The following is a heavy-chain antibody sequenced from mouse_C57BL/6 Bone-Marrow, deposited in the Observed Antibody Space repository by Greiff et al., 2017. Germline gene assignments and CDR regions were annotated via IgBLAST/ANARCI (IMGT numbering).Heavy chain of an antibody. Sequence: VQLQQPGAELVKPGASVKLSCKASGYTFTSYWMHWVKQRPGQGLEWIGEIDPSDSYTNYNQKFKGKSTLTVDKSSSTAYMQLSSLTSEDSAVYYCASSSYGYFDVWGTGTTGTVSS. J-gene: IGHJ1*03. CDR2: IDPSDSYT. V-gene: IGHV1-69*01. D-gene: IGHD1-1*01. CDR1: GYTFTSYW. CDR3: ASSSYGYFDV.